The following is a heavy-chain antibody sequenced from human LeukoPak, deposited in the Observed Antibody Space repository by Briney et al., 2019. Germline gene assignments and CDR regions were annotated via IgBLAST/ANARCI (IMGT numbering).Heavy chain of an antibody. J-gene: IGHJ4*02. V-gene: IGHV4-61*02. CDR2: IYTSGST. CDR1: GGSISSGSYY. Sequence: SETLSLTCTVSGGSISSGSYYRSWIRQPAGKGLEWIGRIYTSGSTNYNPSLKSRVTISVDTSKNQFSLKLSSVTAADTAVYYCARERPLTYGDYFRGVDYWGQGTLVTVSS. D-gene: IGHD4-17*01. CDR3: ARERPLTYGDYFRGVDY.